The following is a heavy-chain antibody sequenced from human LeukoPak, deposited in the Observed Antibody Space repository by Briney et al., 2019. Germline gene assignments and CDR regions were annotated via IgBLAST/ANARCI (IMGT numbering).Heavy chain of an antibody. CDR1: GGSISSYY. CDR2: IYYSGST. D-gene: IGHD3-22*01. Sequence: SETLSLTCTVPGGSISSYYWSWIRQPPGKGLEWIGYIYYSGSTNYNPSLKSRVTISVDTSKNQFSLKLSSVTAADTAVYYCARLGYYDSSGYDYWGQGTLVTVSS. CDR3: ARLGYYDSSGYDY. J-gene: IGHJ4*02. V-gene: IGHV4-59*08.